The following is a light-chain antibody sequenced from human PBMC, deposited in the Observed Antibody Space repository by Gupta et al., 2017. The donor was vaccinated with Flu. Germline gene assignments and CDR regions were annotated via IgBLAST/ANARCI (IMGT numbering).Light chain of an antibody. J-gene: IGLJ3*02. V-gene: IGLV3-19*01. CDR2: GKN. CDR3: NSRDSSGNHPWV. CDR1: SPRSYY. Sequence: SSNLTQDPAGLVALDQQAGINAQGDSPRSYYASWYQQKPGQAPVLVIYGKNNRPSGIPDRFSGSSSGNTASLTITGAQAEDEADYYCNSRDSSGNHPWVFGGGTKLTVL.